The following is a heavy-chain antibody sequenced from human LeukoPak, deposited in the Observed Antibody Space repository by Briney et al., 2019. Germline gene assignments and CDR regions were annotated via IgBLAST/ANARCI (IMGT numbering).Heavy chain of an antibody. CDR1: GFTFSSYA. CDR3: AKVDYGDHSTYSFDY. D-gene: IGHD4-23*01. V-gene: IGHV3-23*01. J-gene: IGHJ4*02. CDR2: ISGSGGST. Sequence: GGSLRLSCAASGFTFSSYAMSWVRQAPGKGLEWVSAISGSGGSTYYADSVKGRFTISRVNSKNTLYLQMNSLRAEDTAVYYCAKVDYGDHSTYSFDYWSQGTLVTVSS.